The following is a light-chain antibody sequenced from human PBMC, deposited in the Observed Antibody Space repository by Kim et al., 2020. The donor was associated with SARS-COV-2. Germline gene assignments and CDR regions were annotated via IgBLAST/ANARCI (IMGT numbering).Light chain of an antibody. CDR2: GVS. J-gene: IGKJ5*01. V-gene: IGKV3-20*01. CDR3: QQYGGSPIT. Sequence: SPGKRGTLSCRASQSVRSNYLAWYQQKVGQAPRLLIYGVSSRATGIPDRFSGSGSGTDFTLTISRLEPEDFAVYYCQQYGGSPITFGQGTRLEIK. CDR1: QSVRSNY.